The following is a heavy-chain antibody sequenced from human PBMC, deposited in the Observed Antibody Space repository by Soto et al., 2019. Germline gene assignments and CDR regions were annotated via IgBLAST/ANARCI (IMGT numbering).Heavy chain of an antibody. CDR1: GFTFSSYS. J-gene: IGHJ4*02. V-gene: IGHV3-74*01. CDR3: TREGYGGNSDY. D-gene: IGHD4-17*01. CDR2: INSDGSST. Sequence: GGSLRLSCAASGFTFSSYSMHWVRQAPGKGLVWVSRINSDGSSTTYADSVKGRFTISRDNAKNTLYLQMHSLRVEDTAVYCCTREGYGGNSDYWGQGTLVTVSS.